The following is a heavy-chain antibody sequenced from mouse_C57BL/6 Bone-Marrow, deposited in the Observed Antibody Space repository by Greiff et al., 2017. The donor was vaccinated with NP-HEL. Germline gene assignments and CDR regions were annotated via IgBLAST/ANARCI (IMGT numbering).Heavy chain of an antibody. V-gene: IGHV2-5*01. Sequence: QVQLQQSGPGLVQPSQSLSITCTVSGFSLTSYGVHWVRQSPGKGLEWLGVIWRGGSTDYNAAFMSRLSITKDKSKSQVFFKMNSLQADDTAIYYCAKGRWLLVYWYFDVWGTGTTVTVSS. J-gene: IGHJ1*03. CDR3: AKGRWLLVYWYFDV. CDR1: GFSLTSYG. D-gene: IGHD2-3*01. CDR2: IWRGGST.